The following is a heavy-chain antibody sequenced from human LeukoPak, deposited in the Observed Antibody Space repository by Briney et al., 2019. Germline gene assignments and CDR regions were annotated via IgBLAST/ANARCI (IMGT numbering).Heavy chain of an antibody. CDR1: GFSFRTYS. CDR3: ARDPRSGGSFDI. CDR2: IGSSSGTI. Sequence: GGSLRLSCVGSGFSFRTYSMIWVRQAPGKGLEWISYIGSSSGTIYYADSVKGRFTISRDNGRSSLYLRMNGLRDDDTAVYFCARDPRSGGSFDIWGQGTMVAVSS. D-gene: IGHD3-10*01. J-gene: IGHJ3*02. V-gene: IGHV3-48*02.